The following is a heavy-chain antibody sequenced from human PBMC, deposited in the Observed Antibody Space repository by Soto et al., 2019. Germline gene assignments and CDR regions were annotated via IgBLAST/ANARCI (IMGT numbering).Heavy chain of an antibody. CDR1: GFTFSSCG. CDR3: AKDLRDGYNYKGYSVDY. Sequence: QVQLVQSGGGVVQPGRSLRLSCAASGFTFSSCGMHWVRQAPGKGLEWVAVISFDGSAKYYADSVKGRFTISRDNSKNTLFLQMNSLRAEDTAVYYCAKDLRDGYNYKGYSVDYWGQGTLVTVSS. D-gene: IGHD5-12*01. J-gene: IGHJ4*02. V-gene: IGHV3-30*18. CDR2: ISFDGSAK.